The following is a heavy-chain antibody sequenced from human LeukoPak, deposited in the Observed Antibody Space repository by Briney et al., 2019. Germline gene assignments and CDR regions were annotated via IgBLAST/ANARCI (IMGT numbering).Heavy chain of an antibody. Sequence: TSQSLSLTCDVSGGSVTSTNWWTWFRQPPGKGLEWIGEVHLDGRTNYNPSLKSRLVMSADLPENHISLKLTSVTAADTAVYYCAREGGFYRPLDYSGQGTLVTVSS. CDR1: GGSVTSTNW. D-gene: IGHD6-25*01. CDR2: VHLDGRT. V-gene: IGHV4-4*02. CDR3: AREGGFYRPLDY. J-gene: IGHJ4*02.